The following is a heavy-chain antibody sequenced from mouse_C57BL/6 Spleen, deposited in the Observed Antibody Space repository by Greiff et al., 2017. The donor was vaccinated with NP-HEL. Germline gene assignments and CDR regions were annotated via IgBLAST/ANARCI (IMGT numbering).Heavy chain of an antibody. D-gene: IGHD3-3*01. CDR3: ARRGDTYYAMDY. V-gene: IGHV1-50*01. CDR2: IDPSDSYT. Sequence: QVQLQQPGAELVKPGASVKLSCKASGYTFTSYWMQWVKQRPGQGLEWIGEIDPSDSYTNYNQKFKGKATLTVDTSSSTAYMQLSSLTSEDSAVYYCARRGDTYYAMDYWGQGTSVTVSS. J-gene: IGHJ4*01. CDR1: GYTFTSYW.